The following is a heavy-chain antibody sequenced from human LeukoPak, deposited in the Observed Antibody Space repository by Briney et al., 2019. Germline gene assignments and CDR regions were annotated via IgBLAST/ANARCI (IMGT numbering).Heavy chain of an antibody. J-gene: IGHJ4*02. V-gene: IGHV3-23*01. D-gene: IGHD3-10*01. CDR3: AKVRYYYGSGSYSPPFDY. CDR2: ISGSGGST. CDR1: GSTFSSYA. Sequence: PGRSLRLSCAASGSTFSSYAMPWVRQAPGKGLEWVSAISGSGGSTYYADSVKGRFTISRDNSKNTLYLQMNSLRAEDTAVYYCAKVRYYYGSGSYSPPFDYWGQGTLVTVSS.